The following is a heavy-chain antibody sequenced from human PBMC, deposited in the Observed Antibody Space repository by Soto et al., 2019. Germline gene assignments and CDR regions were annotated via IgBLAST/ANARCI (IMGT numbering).Heavy chain of an antibody. D-gene: IGHD3-16*01. Sequence: PSETLSLTCTVSGGSISSYYWSWIRQPPGKGLEWIGYIYYSGSTHYNSSLTSRVTISLDTSKNQFSLNLNSVTAADTAVYYCARRSWGAWNVFDIWGQGTMVTVSS. CDR1: GGSISSYY. CDR3: ARRSWGAWNVFDI. CDR2: IYYSGST. J-gene: IGHJ3*02. V-gene: IGHV4-59*08.